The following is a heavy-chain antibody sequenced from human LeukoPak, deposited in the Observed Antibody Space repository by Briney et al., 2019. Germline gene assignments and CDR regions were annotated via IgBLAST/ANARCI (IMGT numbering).Heavy chain of an antibody. CDR3: ARLRVQNYGGNWGFDY. D-gene: IGHD4-23*01. J-gene: IGHJ4*02. CDR1: GGSISSGDYY. Sequence: SETLSLTCTVSGGSISSGDYYWSWIRQPPGKGLKWIGYIYYSGSTYYNPSLKSRVTISVDTSKNQFSLKLSSVTAADTAVYYCARLRVQNYGGNWGFDYWGQGTLVTVSS. V-gene: IGHV4-30-4*08. CDR2: IYYSGST.